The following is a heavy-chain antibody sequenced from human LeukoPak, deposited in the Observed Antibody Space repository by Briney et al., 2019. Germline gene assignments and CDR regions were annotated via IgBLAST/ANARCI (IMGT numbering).Heavy chain of an antibody. CDR1: GYTLTELS. V-gene: IGHV1-24*01. CDR2: LDPEDGET. Sequence: ASVKVSCKVSGYTLTELSMHWVRQAPGKGLEWMGGLDPEDGETIYAQKFQGRVTMTEDTSTDTAYMELSSLRSEDTAVYYCATYNYDFWSGPRAPYYFDYWGQGTLVTVSS. J-gene: IGHJ4*02. D-gene: IGHD3-3*01. CDR3: ATYNYDFWSGPRAPYYFDY.